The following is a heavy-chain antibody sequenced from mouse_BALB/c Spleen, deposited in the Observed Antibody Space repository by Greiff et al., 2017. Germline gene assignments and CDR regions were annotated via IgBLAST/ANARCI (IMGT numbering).Heavy chain of an antibody. CDR3: ARERFYYGSSGYFDV. Sequence: QVHVKQSGAELVRPGASVKLSCKALGYTFTDYEMHWVKQTPVHGLEWIGAIHPGSGGTAYNQKFKGKATLTADKSSSTAYMELSSLTSEDSAVYYCARERFYYGSSGYFDVWGAGTTVTVSS. D-gene: IGHD1-1*01. J-gene: IGHJ1*01. V-gene: IGHV1-15*01. CDR1: GYTFTDYE. CDR2: IHPGSGGT.